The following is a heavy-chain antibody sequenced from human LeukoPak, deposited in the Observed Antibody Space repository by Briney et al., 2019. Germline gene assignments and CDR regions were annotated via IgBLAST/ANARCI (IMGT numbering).Heavy chain of an antibody. D-gene: IGHD6-6*01. V-gene: IGHV4-34*01. J-gene: IGHJ5*02. Sequence: PSGTLSLTCAVYGGSFSGYYWSWIRQPPGKGLEWIGEINHRGSTYYNPSLKSRVTISVDTSKNQFSLKLSSVTAADTAVYYCANRAKYSSSSRTSGWFDPWGQGTLVTVSS. CDR3: ANRAKYSSSSRTSGWFDP. CDR1: GGSFSGYY. CDR2: INHRGST.